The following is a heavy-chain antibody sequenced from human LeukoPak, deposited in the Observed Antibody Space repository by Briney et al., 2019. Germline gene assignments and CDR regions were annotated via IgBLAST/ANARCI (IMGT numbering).Heavy chain of an antibody. J-gene: IGHJ4*02. D-gene: IGHD2-2*01. CDR3: ARGVISLGAGGYCSSTSCTTFDY. Sequence: SQTLSLTCTVSGGSISSGDYYWSWIRQPPGKGLEWIEYIYYSGSTYYNPSLKSRVTISVDTSKNQFSLKLSSVTAADTAVYYCARGVISLGAGGYCSSTSCTTFDYWGQGTLVTVSS. CDR1: GGSISSGDYY. V-gene: IGHV4-30-4*01. CDR2: IYYSGST.